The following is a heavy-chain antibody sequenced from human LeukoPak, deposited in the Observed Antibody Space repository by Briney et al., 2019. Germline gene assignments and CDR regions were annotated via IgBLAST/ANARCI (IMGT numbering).Heavy chain of an antibody. V-gene: IGHV4-34*01. Sequence: PSETLSLTCAAYGGSFSGYYWSWIRQPPGKGLEWIGEINHSGSTNYNPSLKSRVTISVDTSKNQFSLKLSSVTAADTAVYYCARDVAGSAFDIWGQGTMVTVSS. CDR2: INHSGST. J-gene: IGHJ3*02. CDR1: GGSFSGYY. CDR3: ARDVAGSAFDI. D-gene: IGHD6-19*01.